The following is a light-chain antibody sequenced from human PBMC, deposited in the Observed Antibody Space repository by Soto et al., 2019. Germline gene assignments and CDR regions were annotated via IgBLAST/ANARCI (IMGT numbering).Light chain of an antibody. CDR1: QSVSSN. CDR3: QPYNNWPRT. V-gene: IGKV3-15*01. CDR2: GAS. J-gene: IGKJ1*01. Sequence: EIVMTQSPATLSVSPGERATLSCRASQSVSSNLAWYQQKPGQAPRLLIYGASTRATGIPARFSGSGSGTDFTLTISSLQSEDFAVYYRQPYNNWPRTFGQGTKVEIK.